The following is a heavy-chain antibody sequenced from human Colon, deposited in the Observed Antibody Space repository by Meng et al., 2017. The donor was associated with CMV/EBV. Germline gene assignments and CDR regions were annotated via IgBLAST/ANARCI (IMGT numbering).Heavy chain of an antibody. D-gene: IGHD5-18*01. CDR3: AKRSTWIPGEYYFES. CDR2: IYRSGTST. V-gene: IGHV3-23*03. J-gene: IGHJ4*02. Sequence: GESLKISCAASGFAFNTFAMSWVRQAPGKGLEWVSIIYRSGTSTYYADSVRGRFTISRDDSKRTVYLDLNSLRADDTAVYFCAKRSTWIPGEYYFESWGQGTLVTVSS. CDR1: GFAFNTFA.